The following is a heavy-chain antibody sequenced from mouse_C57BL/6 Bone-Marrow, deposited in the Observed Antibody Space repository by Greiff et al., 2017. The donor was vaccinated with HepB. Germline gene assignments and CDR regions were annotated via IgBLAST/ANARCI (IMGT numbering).Heavy chain of an antibody. CDR2: IYPGDGDT. J-gene: IGHJ4*01. Sequence: LQESGPELVKPGASVKISCKASGYAFSSSWMNWVKQRPGKGLEWIGRIYPGDGDTNYNGKFKGKATLTADKSSSTAYMQLSSLTSEDSAVYFCAKSYDYDGSSAMDYWGQGTSVTVSS. CDR1: GYAFSSSW. D-gene: IGHD2-4*01. V-gene: IGHV1-82*01. CDR3: AKSYDYDGSSAMDY.